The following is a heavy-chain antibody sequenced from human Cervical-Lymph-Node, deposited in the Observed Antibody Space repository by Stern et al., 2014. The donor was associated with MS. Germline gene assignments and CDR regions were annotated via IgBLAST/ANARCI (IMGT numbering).Heavy chain of an antibody. D-gene: IGHD1-26*01. CDR2: IDWTNDK. J-gene: IGHJ6*02. CDR3: ARMVGATGYYYDVDV. V-gene: IGHV2-70*01. CDR1: GFSLSSDGMC. Sequence: ESGPAVVKPTQTLTLTCTFSGFSLSSDGMCVTWIRQPPGKALEWLALIDWTNDKYYNTSLKTRLTISKDTPKIQVVLTMTNIDPMDTATYYCARMVGATGYYYDVDVWGQGTTVTVSS.